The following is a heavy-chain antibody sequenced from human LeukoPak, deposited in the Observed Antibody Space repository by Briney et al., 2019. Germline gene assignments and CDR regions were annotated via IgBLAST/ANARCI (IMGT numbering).Heavy chain of an antibody. V-gene: IGHV4-61*02. CDR2: IYTSGST. Sequence: SQTLSLTCTVSGGSISSGSYYWSWIRQPAGKGLEWIGRIYTSGSTIYNPSLKSRVTISVDTSKNQFSLKLSSVTAADTAVFYCARLPAYGGPRGYFRYWGQGTLVTVSS. CDR3: ARLPAYGGPRGYFRY. D-gene: IGHD1-14*01. CDR1: GGSISSGSYY. J-gene: IGHJ1*01.